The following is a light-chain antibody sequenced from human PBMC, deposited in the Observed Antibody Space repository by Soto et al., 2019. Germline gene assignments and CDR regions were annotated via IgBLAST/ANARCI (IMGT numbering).Light chain of an antibody. CDR3: QQHNTLAPWT. V-gene: IGKV3-15*01. CDR1: QSVSSN. Sequence: EIVMTQSPATLSVSPGERATLSCRASQSVSSNLAWYQQKPGQAPRLLMSGASTRATGIADRFTGSGSGTEFTLTISSLLSEDFAVYYCQQHNTLAPWTFGQGTKVEI. J-gene: IGKJ1*01. CDR2: GAS.